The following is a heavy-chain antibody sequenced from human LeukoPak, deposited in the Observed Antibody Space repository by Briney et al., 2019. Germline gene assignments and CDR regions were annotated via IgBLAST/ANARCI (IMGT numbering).Heavy chain of an antibody. V-gene: IGHV3-21*01. J-gene: IGHJ5*02. Sequence: GGSLRLSCATSGFTFSNYSLNWVRQAPGKGLEWVSSISTTTSYYADSVKGRFSISRDNAKNSLYLLLISLRAEDTAVYYCARDPYGYNWFDPWGQGTLVTVSS. CDR3: ARDPYGYNWFDP. CDR1: GFTFSNYS. D-gene: IGHD2-8*01. CDR2: ISTTTSY.